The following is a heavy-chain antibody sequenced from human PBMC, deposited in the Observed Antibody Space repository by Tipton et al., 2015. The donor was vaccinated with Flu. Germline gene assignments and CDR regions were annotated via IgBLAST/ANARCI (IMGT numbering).Heavy chain of an antibody. CDR2: ISSSSSYI. Sequence: SLRLSCAASGFSFSSYAMSWVRQAPGKGLEWVSSISSSSSYIYYADSVKGRFTISRDNAKNSLYLQMNSLRAEDTAVYYCARGRRYGDYIFDYWGQGTLVTVSS. D-gene: IGHD4-17*01. CDR3: ARGRRYGDYIFDY. CDR1: GFSFSSYA. V-gene: IGHV3-21*01. J-gene: IGHJ4*02.